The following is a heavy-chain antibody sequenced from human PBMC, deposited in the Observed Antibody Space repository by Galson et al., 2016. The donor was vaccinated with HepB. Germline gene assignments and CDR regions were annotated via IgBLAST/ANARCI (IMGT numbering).Heavy chain of an antibody. J-gene: IGHJ4*02. V-gene: IGHV4-31*03. CDR1: DASINSGGSY. D-gene: IGHD5-12*01. CDR3: ARIKYSGYNPGLFFDS. CDR2: VFYSGTT. Sequence: TLSLTCSVSDASINSGGSYWSWIRQLPVKGLEWIGYVFYSGTTYYNLSLKSRVTISIDTSNWQFSLKLTSVTAADTAVYYCARIKYSGYNPGLFFDSWGQGILVSVSS.